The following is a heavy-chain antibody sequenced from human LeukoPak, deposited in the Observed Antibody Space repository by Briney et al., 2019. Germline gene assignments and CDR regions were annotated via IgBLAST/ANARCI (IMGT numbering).Heavy chain of an antibody. J-gene: IGHJ6*02. CDR3: ARITMVRGVIMPYYYYYGMDV. Sequence: SETLSLTCTVSGGSISSSSYYWSWIRQPPGKGLEWIGEINHSGSINYNPSLKSRVTISVDTSKNQFSLKLSSVTAADTAVYYCARITMVRGVIMPYYYYYGMDVWGQGTTVTVSS. D-gene: IGHD3-10*01. CDR2: INHSGSI. CDR1: GGSISSSSYY. V-gene: IGHV4-39*07.